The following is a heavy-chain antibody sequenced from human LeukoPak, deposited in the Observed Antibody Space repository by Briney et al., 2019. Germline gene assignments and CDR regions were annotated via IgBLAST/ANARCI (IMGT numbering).Heavy chain of an antibody. J-gene: IGHJ5*02. D-gene: IGHD2-2*01. Sequence: MSSETLSLTCTVSGGSISSSSYYWGWIRQPPGKGLEWIGSIYYSGSTYYNPSLKSRVTISVDTSKNQFSLKLSSVTAADTAVYYCARDGPVPAAMNWFDPWGQGTLVTVSP. CDR1: GGSISSSSYY. CDR3: ARDGPVPAAMNWFDP. CDR2: IYYSGST. V-gene: IGHV4-39*07.